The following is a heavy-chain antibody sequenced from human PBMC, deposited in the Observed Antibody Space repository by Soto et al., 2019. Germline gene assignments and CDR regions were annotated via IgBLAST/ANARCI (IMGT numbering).Heavy chain of an antibody. D-gene: IGHD2-8*01. J-gene: IGHJ5*02. CDR3: ARHKRAYCTNGVCAKGYFDP. Sequence: PSETLPLTCTVFGGSISSSSYYWGLIRQPPGKGLEWIGSIYYSGSTYYNPSLKSRVTISVDTSKNQFSLKLSSVTAADTAVYYCARHKRAYCTNGVCAKGYFDPWGQGTLVTVSS. CDR2: IYYSGST. V-gene: IGHV4-39*01. CDR1: GGSISSSSYY.